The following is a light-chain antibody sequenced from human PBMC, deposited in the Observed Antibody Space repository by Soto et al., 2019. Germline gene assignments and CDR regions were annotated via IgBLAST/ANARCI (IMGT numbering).Light chain of an antibody. J-gene: IGKJ1*01. V-gene: IGKV2-30*01. Sequence: DVVVTQSPLSLPVTLGQPASISCRSSQSLVYTNGNTYLAWFQQRPGQSPRRLIYKVSIRGSGVPDRFSGSGSGTEFTLTISRVEAEDVGVYYCMQGTHWPRTFGQGTKVEIK. CDR1: QSLVYTNGNTY. CDR3: MQGTHWPRT. CDR2: KVS.